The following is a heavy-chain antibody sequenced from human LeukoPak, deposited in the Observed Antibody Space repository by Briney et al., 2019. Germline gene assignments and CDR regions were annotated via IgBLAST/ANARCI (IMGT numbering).Heavy chain of an antibody. V-gene: IGHV4-34*01. CDR2: INHSGST. CDR1: GGSFRGYY. J-gene: IGHJ6*03. Sequence: PSETLSLTCAVYGGSFRGYYWSWIRQPPGKGLEWIGEINHSGSTNYNPSLKSRVTISVDTSKNQFSLKLSSVTAADTAVYYCARGLRGHYYYYMDVWGKGTTVTVSS. CDR3: ARGLRGHYYYYMDV.